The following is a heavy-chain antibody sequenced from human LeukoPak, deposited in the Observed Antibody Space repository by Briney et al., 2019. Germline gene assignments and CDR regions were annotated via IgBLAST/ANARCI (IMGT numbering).Heavy chain of an antibody. CDR1: GYTFTGYY. CDR3: ARKSYSSSSGEFLYYYGIDV. D-gene: IGHD6-6*01. J-gene: IGHJ6*02. CDR2: INPNSGGT. V-gene: IGHV1-2*02. Sequence: ASVKVSCKASGYTFTGYYMHWVRQAPGQGLEWMGWINPNSGGTNYAQKFQGRVTMTRDTSISRAYMELSRLRSDDTAVYYWARKSYSSSSGEFLYYYGIDVWGQGTTVTVSS.